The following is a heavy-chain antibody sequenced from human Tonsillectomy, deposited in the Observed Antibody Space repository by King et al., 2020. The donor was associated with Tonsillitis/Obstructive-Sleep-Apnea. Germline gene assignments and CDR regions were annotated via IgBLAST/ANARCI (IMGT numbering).Heavy chain of an antibody. V-gene: IGHV3-74*01. CDR2: INSDGSST. CDR3: ARDVLCSSTSCRLRLAD. CDR1: GFTFSSYW. Sequence: VQLVESGGGLVQPGGSLRLSCAASGFTFSSYWMHWVRQAPGKGLVWVSRINSDGSSTSYADSVKGRFTTSRDNAKNTLYLQMNSLRAEDTAVYYCARDVLCSSTSCRLRLADWGQGTLVTVSS. J-gene: IGHJ4*02. D-gene: IGHD2-2*01.